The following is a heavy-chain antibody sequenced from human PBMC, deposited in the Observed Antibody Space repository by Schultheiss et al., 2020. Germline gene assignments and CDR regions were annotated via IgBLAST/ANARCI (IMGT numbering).Heavy chain of an antibody. J-gene: IGHJ4*02. V-gene: IGHV3-21*01. CDR3: ARRRLSITMVRAPYYFDY. D-gene: IGHD3-10*01. CDR1: GFTFSSYS. Sequence: GGSLRLSCAASGFTFSSYSMNWVRQAPGKGLEWVSSISSSSSYIYYADSVKGRFTISRDNAKNSLYLQMNSLRAEDTAVYYCARRRLSITMVRAPYYFDYWGQGTLVTVSS. CDR2: ISSSSSYI.